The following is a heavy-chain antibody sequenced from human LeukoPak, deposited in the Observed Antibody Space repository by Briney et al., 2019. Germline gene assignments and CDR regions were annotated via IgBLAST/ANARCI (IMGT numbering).Heavy chain of an antibody. CDR1: GLTVSSNY. V-gene: IGHV3-66*02. D-gene: IGHD1-1*01. CDR3: ARLFLGTGTYYMDV. J-gene: IGHJ6*03. Sequence: TGGSLRLSCPAYGLTVSSNYMSWVRQPPGNGLEWVSVIYSGGSTYYAESVKGRFTTTRDNSKNTLYLQMNSLGAEDTAVYYWARLFLGTGTYYMDVWGKATTATVTS. CDR2: IYSGGST.